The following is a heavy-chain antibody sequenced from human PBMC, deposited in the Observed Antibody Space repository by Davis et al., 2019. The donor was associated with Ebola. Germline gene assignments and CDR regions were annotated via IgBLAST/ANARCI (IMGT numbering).Heavy chain of an antibody. D-gene: IGHD5-24*01. CDR2: INPSGGST. CDR1: GYTFTSYY. J-gene: IGHJ4*02. V-gene: IGHV1-46*01. Sequence: ASVKVSCKASGYTFTSYYMHWVRQAPGQGLEWMGIINPSGGSTSYAQKFQGRVTMTRDTSTSTVYMELSSLRSEDTAVYYCARDGSRDGYNYVAFDYWGQGTLVTVSS. CDR3: ARDGSRDGYNYVAFDY.